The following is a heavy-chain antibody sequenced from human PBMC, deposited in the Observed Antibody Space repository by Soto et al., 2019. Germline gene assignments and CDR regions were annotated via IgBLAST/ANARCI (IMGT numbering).Heavy chain of an antibody. CDR3: AKESCSCGGCSYAYLDY. CDR2: ILGSSTST. CDR1: GFTFSTNA. Sequence: EVQLLESGGGLVQPGGSLRLSCAASGFTFSTNAMSWVRQAPGKWLEWVSAILGSSTSTWYADSVKGRFTISRDNSENTLYLQMNSLRADDTAVYYCAKESCSCGGCSYAYLDYWGQGALVPVSS. D-gene: IGHD2-15*01. J-gene: IGHJ4*02. V-gene: IGHV3-23*01.